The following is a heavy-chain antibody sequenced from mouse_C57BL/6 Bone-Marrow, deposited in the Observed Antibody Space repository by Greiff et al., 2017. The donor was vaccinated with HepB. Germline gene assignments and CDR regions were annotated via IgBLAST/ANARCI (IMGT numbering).Heavy chain of an antibody. D-gene: IGHD2-1*01. J-gene: IGHJ2*01. Sequence: EVQLVESEGGLVQPGSSMKLSCTASGFTFSDYYMAWVRQVPEKGLEWVANINYDGSSTYYLDSLKSRFIISRDNAKNILYLQMSSLKSEDTATYYCARATYGNYFDYWGQGTTLTVSS. CDR3: ARATYGNYFDY. CDR1: GFTFSDYY. CDR2: INYDGSST. V-gene: IGHV5-16*01.